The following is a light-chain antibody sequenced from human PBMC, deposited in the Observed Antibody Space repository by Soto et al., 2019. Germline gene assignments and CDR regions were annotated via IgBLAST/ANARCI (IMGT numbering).Light chain of an antibody. J-gene: IGLJ2*01. CDR2: DVS. CDR3: CSYAGSYTVVL. Sequence: QSALTQPRSVSGSPGQSVTISCTGTSSDVGGYNYVSWYQQHPGKAPKLMIYDVSKRPSGVPDRFSASKSGNTASLTISGLQAEDEADYYCCSYAGSYTVVLFGGGTKLTVL. V-gene: IGLV2-11*01. CDR1: SSDVGGYNY.